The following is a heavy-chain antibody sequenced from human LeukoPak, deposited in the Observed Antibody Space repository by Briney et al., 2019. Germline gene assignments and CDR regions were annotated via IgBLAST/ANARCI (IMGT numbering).Heavy chain of an antibody. D-gene: IGHD1-26*01. V-gene: IGHV3-23*01. Sequence: SGGSLRLSCVSSGFSFSNYAMSWVRQAPGKGLEWVSSISGSGGSTHYADSVKGRFTISRDNSKNTLYLQMNSLRAEDTAVYYCAKTLWELLNYYYYGMDVWGQGTTVTVSS. CDR2: ISGSGGST. CDR1: GFSFSNYA. CDR3: AKTLWELLNYYYYGMDV. J-gene: IGHJ6*02.